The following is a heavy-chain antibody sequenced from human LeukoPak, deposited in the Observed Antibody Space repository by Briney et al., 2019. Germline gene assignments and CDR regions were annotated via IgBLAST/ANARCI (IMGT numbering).Heavy chain of an antibody. J-gene: IGHJ4*02. Sequence: GSLRLSCAPSGFTFSSYSMNWVRQAPGRGLEWVSYVSTTSYPTYADSAKGRFTISRDNSKNTLYLQMNSLRAEDTAVYYCAKDGYYDSSGLSYWGQGTLVTVSS. CDR3: AKDGYYDSSGLSY. D-gene: IGHD3-22*01. V-gene: IGHV3-48*01. CDR2: VSTTSYPT. CDR1: GFTFSSYS.